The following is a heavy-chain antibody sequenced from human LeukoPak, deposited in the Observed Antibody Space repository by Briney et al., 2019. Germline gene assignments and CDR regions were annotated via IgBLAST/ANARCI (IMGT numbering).Heavy chain of an antibody. J-gene: IGHJ4*02. D-gene: IGHD1-7*01. CDR1: GYTFTGYY. CDR3: ARVRTGTAHFDY. CDR2: INPNSGGT. Sequence: ASVKVSCKASGYTFTGYYMHWVRQAPGQGLEWMGRINPNSGGTNYAQKFQGRVTMTRDTSISTAYMELSRLRSDDTAVYYCARVRTGTAHFDYWGQGTLVTVSS. V-gene: IGHV1-2*06.